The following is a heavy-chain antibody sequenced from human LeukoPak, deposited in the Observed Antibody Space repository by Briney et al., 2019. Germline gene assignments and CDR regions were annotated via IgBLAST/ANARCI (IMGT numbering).Heavy chain of an antibody. CDR3: ARDEGASGSYSGYFDY. J-gene: IGHJ4*02. D-gene: IGHD1-26*01. CDR1: GGTFSSYA. Sequence: GASVKVSCKASGGTFSSYAISWVRQAPGQGLEWMGGIIPIFGTANYAQKFQGRVTITADESTSTAYMELSSLTSEDTAVYYCARDEGASGSYSGYFDYWGQGTLVSVSS. V-gene: IGHV1-69*13. CDR2: IIPIFGTA.